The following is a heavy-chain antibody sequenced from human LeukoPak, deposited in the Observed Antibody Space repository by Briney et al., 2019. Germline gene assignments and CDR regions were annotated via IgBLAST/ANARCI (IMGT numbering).Heavy chain of an antibody. CDR1: GGSFSGYY. Sequence: ETLSLTCAVYGGSFSGYYWSWIRQPPGKGLEWIGEINHSGSTNYNPSLKSRVTISVDTSKNQFSLKLSSVTAADTAVYYCARGLYYYDSSGQSIDYYGMDVWGQGTTVTVSS. D-gene: IGHD3-22*01. CDR2: INHSGST. J-gene: IGHJ6*02. CDR3: ARGLYYYDSSGQSIDYYGMDV. V-gene: IGHV4-34*01.